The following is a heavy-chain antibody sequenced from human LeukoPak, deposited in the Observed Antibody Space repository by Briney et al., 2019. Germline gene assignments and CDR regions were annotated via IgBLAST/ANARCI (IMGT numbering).Heavy chain of an antibody. CDR1: GFTFSSSA. V-gene: IGHV3-23*01. J-gene: IGHJ4*02. CDR2: LGDRGDT. D-gene: IGHD3-16*01. CDR3: AKQQPGERYYFDY. Sequence: PGGTLRLSCEASGFTFSSSAMGWVRQAPGKGLEWVSTLGDRGDTYYADSVKGRFTISRDSSKNTLYLRMNSLRAEDTAVYFCAKQQPGERYYFDYWGQGTLVIVSS.